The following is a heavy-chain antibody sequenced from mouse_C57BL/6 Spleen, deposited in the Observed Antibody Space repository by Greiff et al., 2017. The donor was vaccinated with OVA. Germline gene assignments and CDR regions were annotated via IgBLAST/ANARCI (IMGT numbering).Heavy chain of an antibody. D-gene: IGHD1-2*01. CDR3: ALLRPFAY. V-gene: IGHV1-54*01. CDR1: GYAFTNYL. Sequence: VKLQESGAELVRPGTSVKVSCKASGYAFTNYLIEWVKQRPGQGLEWIGVINPGSGGTNYNEKFKGKATLTADKSSSTAYMQLSSLTSEDSAVYFCALLRPFAYWGQGTLVTVSA. J-gene: IGHJ3*01. CDR2: INPGSGGT.